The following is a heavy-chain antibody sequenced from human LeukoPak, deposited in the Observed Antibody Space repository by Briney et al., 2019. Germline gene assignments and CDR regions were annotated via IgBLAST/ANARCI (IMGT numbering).Heavy chain of an antibody. D-gene: IGHD3-16*01. V-gene: IGHV3-7*03. CDR1: GLTFSNYW. Sequence: GGSLRLSCAASGLTFSNYWMDWVRQAPGKGLEWVANIKQDGSEKNYVDSVKGRFIISRDNAKNSLYLQMNTLRADDTAVYYCARDGFGTGSNWRQGTLVTVSS. J-gene: IGHJ4*02. CDR3: ARDGFGTGSN. CDR2: IKQDGSEK.